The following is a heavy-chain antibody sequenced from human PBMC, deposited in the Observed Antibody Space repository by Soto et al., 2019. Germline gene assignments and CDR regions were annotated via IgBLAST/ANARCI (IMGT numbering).Heavy chain of an antibody. D-gene: IGHD5-18*01. CDR3: ARPLQLWGEGYYSES. Sequence: GESLKISCQGSGYSFVSYWIGWVRQRPGKGLEWMGIIYPGDSKTRYSQSFEGQVTISADKSLDTAYLQWNSLKASDTAMYYCARPLQLWGEGYYSESWGRGTRVAVAS. CDR2: IYPGDSKT. V-gene: IGHV5-51*01. CDR1: GYSFVSYW. J-gene: IGHJ4*02.